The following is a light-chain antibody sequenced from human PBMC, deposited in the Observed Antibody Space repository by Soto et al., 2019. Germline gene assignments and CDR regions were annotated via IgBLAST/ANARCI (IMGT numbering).Light chain of an antibody. J-gene: IGKJ5*01. V-gene: IGKV1-13*02. CDR2: DAP. CDR1: QGVSSA. Sequence: AIHLTQSPSSLSASVGDRVTITCRASQGVSSALAWYHHKPGRPPRALIYDAPSWQSGVPSRFSGSESGTDCTLTISSLQPEDSATYYCQQLNSYPFTFGQGTRLEIK. CDR3: QQLNSYPFT.